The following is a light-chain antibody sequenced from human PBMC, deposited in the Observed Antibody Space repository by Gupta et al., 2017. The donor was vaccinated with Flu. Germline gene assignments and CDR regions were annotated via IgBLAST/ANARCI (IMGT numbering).Light chain of an antibody. CDR2: KAS. CDR3: QQYNSYPLT. V-gene: IGKV1-5*03. Sequence: DIQMTQSPSTLSASVGCRVTLTCRVSPSISSWLAWYQQKPGKAPKLLIYKASSLESGVPARFSGSGSGTEFTLTISSLQPDDFAIYYCQQYNSYPLTFGGGTKLEIK. CDR1: PSISSW. J-gene: IGKJ4*01.